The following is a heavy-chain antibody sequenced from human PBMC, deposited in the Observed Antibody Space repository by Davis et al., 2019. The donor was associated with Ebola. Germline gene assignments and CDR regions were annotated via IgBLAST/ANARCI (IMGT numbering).Heavy chain of an antibody. CDR1: GGSISSSNW. D-gene: IGHD6-6*01. V-gene: IGHV4-4*02. CDR3: ARDSGDSSSCFDP. CDR2: IYHSGST. Sequence: MPSETLSLTCAVSGGSISSSNWWSWVRQPPGKGLEWIGEIYHSGSTNYNPSLKSRVTISVDKSKNQFSLKLSSVTAADTAVYYCARDSGDSSSCFDPWGQGTLVTVSS. J-gene: IGHJ5*02.